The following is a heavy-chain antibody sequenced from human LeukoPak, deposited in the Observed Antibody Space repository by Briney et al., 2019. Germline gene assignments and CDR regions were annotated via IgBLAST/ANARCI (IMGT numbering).Heavy chain of an antibody. CDR3: ARTTIDPYYFDY. V-gene: IGHV4-59*01. D-gene: IGHD5-24*01. CDR1: GGSISDFY. J-gene: IGHJ4*02. CDR2: IYYSGST. Sequence: SETLSLTCSVSGGSISDFYWSWIRQPPGKGLEWIGYIYYSGSTNYNPSLKSRVTISVDTSKNQFSLKLSSVTAADTAVYYCARTTIDPYYFDYWGQGTLVTVSS.